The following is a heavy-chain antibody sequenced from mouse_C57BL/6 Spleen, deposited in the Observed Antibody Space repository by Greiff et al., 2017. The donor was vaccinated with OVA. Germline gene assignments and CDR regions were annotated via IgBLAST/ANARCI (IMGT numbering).Heavy chain of an antibody. Sequence: VQLQQPGAELVKPGASVKMSCKASGYTFTSYWITWVKQRPGQGLEWIGDIYPGSGSTNYNEKFKSKATLTVDTSSSTAYMQLSSLTSEDSAVYYCATSFITTVGADDYWGQGTTLTVSS. D-gene: IGHD1-1*01. CDR2: IYPGSGST. CDR1: GYTFTSYW. V-gene: IGHV1-55*01. J-gene: IGHJ2*01. CDR3: ATSFITTVGADDY.